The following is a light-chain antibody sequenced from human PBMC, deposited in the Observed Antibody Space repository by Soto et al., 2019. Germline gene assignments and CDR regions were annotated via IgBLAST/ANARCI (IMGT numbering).Light chain of an antibody. CDR1: QGISRW. CDR3: QQAYNFPCT. V-gene: IGKV1-12*01. Sequence: DIQMTQSPSSVSASVGDRITITCRASQGISRWLAWYQQKPGRAPKLLIYAASNLQTGVPSRFSGSGSGTDFTLTITSLQAEDFATYHCQQAYNFPCTFGPGTKVDIK. J-gene: IGKJ3*01. CDR2: AAS.